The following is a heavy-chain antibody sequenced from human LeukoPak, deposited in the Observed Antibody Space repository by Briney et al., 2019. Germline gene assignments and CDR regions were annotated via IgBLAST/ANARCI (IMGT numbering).Heavy chain of an antibody. CDR3: ARGSYSSSWYGGGYFDY. D-gene: IGHD6-13*01. V-gene: IGHV4-34*01. CDR1: GGSFSGYY. Sequence: SETLSLTCAVYGGSFSGYYWSWIRQPPGKGLEWIGEINHSGSTNYNPSLKSRVTISVDTSKNQFSLKLSSVTAADTAVYYCARGSYSSSWYGGGYFDYWGQGTLVTVSS. CDR2: INHSGST. J-gene: IGHJ4*02.